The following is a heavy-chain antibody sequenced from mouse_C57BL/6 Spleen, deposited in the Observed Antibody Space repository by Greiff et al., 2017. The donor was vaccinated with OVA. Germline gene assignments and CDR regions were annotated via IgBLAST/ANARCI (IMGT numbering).Heavy chain of an antibody. Sequence: EVKLMESGEGLVKPGGSLKLSCAASGFTLSSYAMSWVRQTPEKRLEWVAYISSGGDYIYYADTVKGRFTISRDNARNTVYLQMSSLKSEDTAMYYCTRDAAAQVTGFAYWGQGTLVTVSA. CDR3: TRDAAAQVTGFAY. CDR1: GFTLSSYA. J-gene: IGHJ3*01. V-gene: IGHV5-9-1*02. CDR2: ISSGGDYI. D-gene: IGHD3-2*02.